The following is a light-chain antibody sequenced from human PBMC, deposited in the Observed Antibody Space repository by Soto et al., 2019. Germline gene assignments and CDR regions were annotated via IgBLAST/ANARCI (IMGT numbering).Light chain of an antibody. V-gene: IGLV2-14*01. CDR3: SSYTSRVSWV. J-gene: IGLJ3*02. Sequence: QSVLTQPASVSGSPGQSITISCTGTSSDVGGYNYVSWYQQHPGKAPKLMIYDVTNRPSGVSDRFSGSKSGNTASLTISGLQAEDEADYYCSSYTSRVSWVFGGGTKLTVL. CDR2: DVT. CDR1: SSDVGGYNY.